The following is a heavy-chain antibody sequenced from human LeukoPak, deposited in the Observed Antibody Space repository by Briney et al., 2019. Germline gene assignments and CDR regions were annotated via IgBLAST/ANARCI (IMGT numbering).Heavy chain of an antibody. CDR3: ARVPYVFDL. Sequence: GGSLRLSCAASGFTFSNYWMHWVRQAPGKGLVWVSRINRDGSSTDYLDSVKGRFTISRNNARNTLYLQMNSLRAEDTAVYYCARVPYVFDLWGQGTMVTVSS. CDR1: GFTFSNYW. J-gene: IGHJ3*01. V-gene: IGHV3-74*01. CDR2: INRDGSST.